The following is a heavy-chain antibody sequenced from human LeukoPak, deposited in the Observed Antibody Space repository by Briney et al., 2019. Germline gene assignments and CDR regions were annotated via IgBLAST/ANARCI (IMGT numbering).Heavy chain of an antibody. CDR3: ARHLLLYFDWLLTPYYYGMDV. Sequence: SETLSLTCTVSGGSISSSSYYWGWIRQPPGKGLEWIGSIYYSGSTYYNPSLESRVTISVDTSNNQFSLKLSSVTAADTAVYYCARHLLLYFDWLLTPYYYGMDVWGQGTTVTVSS. J-gene: IGHJ6*02. D-gene: IGHD3-9*01. CDR1: GGSISSSSYY. CDR2: IYYSGST. V-gene: IGHV4-39*01.